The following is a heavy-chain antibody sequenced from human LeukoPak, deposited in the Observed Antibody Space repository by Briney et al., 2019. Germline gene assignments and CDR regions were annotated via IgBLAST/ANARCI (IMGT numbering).Heavy chain of an antibody. CDR1: GYTFTGYY. Sequence: ASVKVSCKASGYTFTGYYMHWVRQAPGQGLEWMGWINPNSGGTNYAQKFQGWVTMTRDTSISTAYMELSRLRSDDTAVYYCARGPTAGSKRNWFDPWGQGTLVTVSS. CDR2: INPNSGGT. V-gene: IGHV1-2*04. J-gene: IGHJ5*02. CDR3: ARGPTAGSKRNWFDP. D-gene: IGHD6-13*01.